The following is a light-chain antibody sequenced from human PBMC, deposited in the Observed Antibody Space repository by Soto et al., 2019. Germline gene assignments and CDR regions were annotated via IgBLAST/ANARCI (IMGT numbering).Light chain of an antibody. CDR2: WAY. CDR1: QSILYNSNNRDY. J-gene: IGKJ1*01. Sequence: DGGRTMFTKYMVVSLGVRATINCKCSQSILYNSNNRDYLAWFQQKPGQPPKLLIYWAYTRDSGVPDRFRGSGSGTDFTLTISSLQAEDVAVYYCQHYSTVPPPFGQGTKV. CDR3: QHYSTVPPP. V-gene: IGKV4-1*01.